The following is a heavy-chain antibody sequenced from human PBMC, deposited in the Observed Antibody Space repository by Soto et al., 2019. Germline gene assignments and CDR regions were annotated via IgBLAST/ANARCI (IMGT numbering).Heavy chain of an antibody. CDR3: ARERAAAGSNWFDP. D-gene: IGHD6-13*01. CDR1: GYPSTSYA. J-gene: IGHJ5*02. Sequence: QVQLVQYGAEVKKPGASVKVSCKASGYPSTSYAINWVRQATGQGLEWMGWMNPNSGNTGYAQKFQGRVTMTRNSSICTAYMELSSLRSEDTAVYYCARERAAAGSNWFDPWGQGTLVTVSS. V-gene: IGHV1-8*01. CDR2: MNPNSGNT.